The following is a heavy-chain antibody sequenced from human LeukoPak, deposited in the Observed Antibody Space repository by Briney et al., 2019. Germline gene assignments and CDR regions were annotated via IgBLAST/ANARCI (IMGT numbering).Heavy chain of an antibody. CDR3: ANRRGGQLWLHDY. CDR2: ISSDGSNK. J-gene: IGHJ4*02. CDR1: GFTFSTYG. Sequence: GGSLRLSCAASGFTFSTYGMHWVRQAPGKGLEWVAVISSDGSNKYYADSVKTRFTISRDNSENTLYLQMNRLRAEDTAVYYCANRRGGQLWLHDYWGQGTLVTVSS. V-gene: IGHV3-30*18. D-gene: IGHD5-18*01.